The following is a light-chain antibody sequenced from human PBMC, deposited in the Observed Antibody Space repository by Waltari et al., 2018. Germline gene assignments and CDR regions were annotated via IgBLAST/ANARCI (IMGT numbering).Light chain of an antibody. CDR2: AAS. Sequence: DIQMTQSPSSLSASVGDRVTITCRACQGISNYLAWYQQKPGKVPKLLIYAASTLQSGVPSRFSGSGSGTDFTLTISSLQPEDVATYYCQKYNSAPLTFGQGTKVEIK. J-gene: IGKJ1*01. CDR1: QGISNY. CDR3: QKYNSAPLT. V-gene: IGKV1-27*01.